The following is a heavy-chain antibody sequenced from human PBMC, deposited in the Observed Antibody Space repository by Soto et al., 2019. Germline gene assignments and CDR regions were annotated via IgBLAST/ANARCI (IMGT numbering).Heavy chain of an antibody. CDR2: ISAYNGNT. J-gene: IGHJ5*02. CDR1: GGTFSSYA. Sequence: ASVKVCCKASGGTFSSYAISWVRQAPGQGLEWMGWISAYNGNTNYAQKLQGRVTMTTDTSTSTAYMELRSLRSDDTAVYYCARGSGSYYYNWFDPWGQGTLVTVSS. D-gene: IGHD3-10*01. V-gene: IGHV1-18*01. CDR3: ARGSGSYYYNWFDP.